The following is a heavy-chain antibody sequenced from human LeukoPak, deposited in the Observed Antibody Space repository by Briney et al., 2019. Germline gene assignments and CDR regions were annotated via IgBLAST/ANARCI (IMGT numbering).Heavy chain of an antibody. CDR2: INQDGSEK. D-gene: IGHD3-10*01. CDR1: GFTFSSYW. J-gene: IGHJ4*02. CDR3: ASNSYYSSGSYYNRY. V-gene: IGHV3-7*01. Sequence: GGSLRLSCAASGFTFSSYWMSWVRQAPGKGLEWVANINQDGSEKYYVDSVKGRFSISRDNAKNSLYLQMNSLRVEDTAVYYCASNSYYSSGSYYNRYWGQGALVTVSS.